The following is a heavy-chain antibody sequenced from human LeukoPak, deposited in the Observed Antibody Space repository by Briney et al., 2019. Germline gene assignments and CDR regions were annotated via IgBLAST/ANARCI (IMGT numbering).Heavy chain of an antibody. D-gene: IGHD2-15*01. V-gene: IGHV3-23*01. CDR1: GITFSNHA. J-gene: IGHJ4*02. Sequence: GGSLRLSCAASGITFSNHAMNWVRQAPGKGLEWLSIISGSGTVTYYADSVKGRFNISRDNSKNTLYLQMNSLRAEDTAVYYCAKTSVGGGRIIGSGYFDNWGQGTLVTVSS. CDR3: AKTSVGGGRIIGSGYFDN. CDR2: ISGSGTVT.